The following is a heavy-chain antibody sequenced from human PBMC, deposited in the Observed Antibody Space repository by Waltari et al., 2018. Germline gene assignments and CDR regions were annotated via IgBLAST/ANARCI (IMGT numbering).Heavy chain of an antibody. CDR1: GFTFSSYS. Sequence: EVQLVESGGGLVQPGGSLRLSCAASGFTFSSYSMNWVRQAPGKGLEWVSYISSSSSTIYYADSVKGRFTISRDNAKNSLYLQMNSLRAEDTAVYYCARVLRFLEWLDNDAFDIWGQGTMVTVSS. D-gene: IGHD3-3*01. J-gene: IGHJ3*02. CDR3: ARVLRFLEWLDNDAFDI. CDR2: ISSSSSTI. V-gene: IGHV3-48*01.